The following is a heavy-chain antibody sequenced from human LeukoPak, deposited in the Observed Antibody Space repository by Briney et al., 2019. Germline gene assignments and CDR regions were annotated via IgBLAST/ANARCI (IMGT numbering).Heavy chain of an antibody. CDR1: GGSISSYY. J-gene: IGHJ6*03. CDR2: IFPSGSA. V-gene: IGHV4-4*09. Sequence: SETLSLTCTVSGGSISSYYWTWIRQSPVKGLEWIGYIFPSGSAFYNPSLESRVTISLDTSENQFSLALSSVTAADTAVYYCARRNHYFYYMDVWGKGTTVTVSS. CDR3: ARRNHYFYYMDV.